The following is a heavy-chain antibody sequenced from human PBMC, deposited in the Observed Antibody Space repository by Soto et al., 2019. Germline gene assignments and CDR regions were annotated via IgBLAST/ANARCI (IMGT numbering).Heavy chain of an antibody. D-gene: IGHD1-1*01. CDR1: GYRFTSYW. J-gene: IGHJ6*02. CDR2: ISPGDSDT. Sequence: GASLTISCKASGYRFTSYWIGWVRQMPGKGLEWMGIISPGDSDTRYSPSLKRQVTISADKSISTAHLQWSSLKASDTAMYYCARWKRKSLYCYCGMGGWGQGTTVSVSS. V-gene: IGHV5-51*01. CDR3: ARWKRKSLYCYCGMGG.